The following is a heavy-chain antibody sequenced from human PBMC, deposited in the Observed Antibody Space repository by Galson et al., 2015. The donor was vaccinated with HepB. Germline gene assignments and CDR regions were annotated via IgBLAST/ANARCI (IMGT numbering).Heavy chain of an antibody. CDR1: GDSVSSNSAA. D-gene: IGHD6-13*01. J-gene: IGHJ4*02. Sequence: CAISGDSVSSNSAAWNWIRQSPSRGLEWLGRTYYRSEWYNDYAVSVKSRITINPDTSKNQFSLQLNSVTPEDTAVYYCARDQEQLVRGEFDYWGQGTLVTVSS. CDR3: ARDQEQLVRGEFDY. CDR2: TYYRSEWYN. V-gene: IGHV6-1*01.